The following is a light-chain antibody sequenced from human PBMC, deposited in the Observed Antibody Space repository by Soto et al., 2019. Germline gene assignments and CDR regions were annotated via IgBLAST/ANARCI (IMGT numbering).Light chain of an antibody. CDR2: EVS. J-gene: IGLJ3*02. CDR1: SSDVGAYKY. V-gene: IGLV2-8*01. CDR3: TSYVGSDIWV. Sequence: QSALTQPPSASGSPGQSVTISCTGTSSDVGAYKYVSWYQQYPGKAPKLMIYEVSKRPSGVPDGFSGSKSGNTASLTVSGLQAANLVDYYCTSYVGSDIWVFGGGTKLTVL.